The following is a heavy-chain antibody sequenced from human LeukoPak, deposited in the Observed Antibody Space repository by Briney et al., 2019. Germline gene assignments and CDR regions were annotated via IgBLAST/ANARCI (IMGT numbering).Heavy chain of an antibody. Sequence: SETLSLTCTVSGGSISSYYWSWIRQPPGKGLEWIGYIYYSGSTNYNPSLKSRVTISVDTSKNQFSLKLSSVTAADTAVYYCARAESYLAKPYYYYYMDVGGKGTTVTISS. CDR3: ARAESYLAKPYYYYYMDV. J-gene: IGHJ6*03. V-gene: IGHV4-59*01. D-gene: IGHD3-10*01. CDR1: GGSISSYY. CDR2: IYYSGST.